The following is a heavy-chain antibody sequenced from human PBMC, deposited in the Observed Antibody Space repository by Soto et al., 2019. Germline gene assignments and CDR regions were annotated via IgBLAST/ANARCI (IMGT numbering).Heavy chain of an antibody. CDR2: MDYDETNK. CDR1: GISISRHG. V-gene: IGHV3-33*01. Sequence: QVQLVESGGGVVQPGRSLRVSCVASGISISRHGMHWVRQAPGKGLEWVAGMDYDETNKYYADSVKGRFTISRDTSKNTVYLQLHGLRVDDTAVSFCARDLAHWSICLEDRGQGTLVSVSS. D-gene: IGHD2-8*02. J-gene: IGHJ4*02. CDR3: ARDLAHWSICLED.